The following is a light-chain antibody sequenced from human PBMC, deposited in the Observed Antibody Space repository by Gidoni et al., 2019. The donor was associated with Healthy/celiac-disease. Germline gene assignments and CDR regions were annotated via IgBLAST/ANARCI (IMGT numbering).Light chain of an antibody. Sequence: QSALTQPASVAGSPGQAITISCTGTSSDVGSYNLVSWYQQHPGKAPKLMIYEGSKRPSRVSNRFSGSESGNTASLTISCLQAEDEADYYCCSYAGSSSVVFGGGTKLTVL. V-gene: IGLV2-23*01. CDR2: EGS. CDR1: SSDVGSYNL. CDR3: CSYAGSSSVV. J-gene: IGLJ2*01.